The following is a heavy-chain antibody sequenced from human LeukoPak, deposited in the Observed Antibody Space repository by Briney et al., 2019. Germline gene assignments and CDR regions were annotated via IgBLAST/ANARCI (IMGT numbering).Heavy chain of an antibody. D-gene: IGHD3-3*01. V-gene: IGHV3-53*01. CDR3: ARYDFILISCFDL. CDR1: GFTFSSYS. Sequence: AGGSLRLSCAASGFTFSSYSMNWVRQAPGKKLEWVSDIYSDGSTFYADSVKGRFTISRDNSKNTLYLQMNSLRAEDTAVYHCARYDFILISCFDLWGRGTLVTVSS. J-gene: IGHJ2*01. CDR2: IYSDGST.